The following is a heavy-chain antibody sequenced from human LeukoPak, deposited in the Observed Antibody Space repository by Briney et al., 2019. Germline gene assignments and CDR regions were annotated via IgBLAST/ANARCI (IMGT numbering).Heavy chain of an antibody. J-gene: IGHJ3*02. CDR2: VYYSGTT. D-gene: IGHD6-19*01. CDR3: ARAEWLGNAFDI. V-gene: IGHV4-39*07. CDR1: GASIRNTNYY. Sequence: PSETLSLTCTVSGASIRNTNYYWGWIRQPPGKGLEWIGSVYYSGTTYYNPSLKSRVTISVDTSKNQFSLKLSSVTAADTAVYYCARAEWLGNAFDIWGQGTMVTVSP.